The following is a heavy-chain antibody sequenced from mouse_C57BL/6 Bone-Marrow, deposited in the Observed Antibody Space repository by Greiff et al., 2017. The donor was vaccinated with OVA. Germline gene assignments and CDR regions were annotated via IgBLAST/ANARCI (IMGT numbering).Heavy chain of an antibody. D-gene: IGHD1-1*02. CDR2: ISYSGST. CDR3: ARLGVGPTGAFDV. J-gene: IGHJ1*03. Sequence: DVMLVESGPGLAKPSQTLSLTCSVTGYSITSDYWNWIRKFPGNKLEYMGYISYSGSTYYNPSLKSRISITRDTSKNQYYLQLNSVTTEDTATYYCARLGVGPTGAFDVWGTGTTVTVSS. CDR1: GYSITSDY. V-gene: IGHV3-8*01.